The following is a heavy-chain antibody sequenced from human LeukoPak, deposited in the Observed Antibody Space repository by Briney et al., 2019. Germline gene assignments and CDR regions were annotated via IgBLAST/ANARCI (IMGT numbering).Heavy chain of an antibody. CDR1: GHSSNGYY. J-gene: IGHJ3*02. CDR2: INPVTGGT. V-gene: IGHV1-2*02. Sequence: ASVKVSCKASGHSSNGYYRQWVRQAPGQGVEWMGWINPVTGGTYSAQKFQGRVTVARDTAISTAYMELSRLKSQDTSVYFCARSNVLTARGAFDIWGHGTRITVSS. D-gene: IGHD3-9*01. CDR3: ARSNVLTARGAFDI.